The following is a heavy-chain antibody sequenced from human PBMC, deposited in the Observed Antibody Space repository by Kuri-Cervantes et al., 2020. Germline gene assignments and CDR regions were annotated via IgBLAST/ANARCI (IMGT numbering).Heavy chain of an antibody. D-gene: IGHD4-17*01. V-gene: IGHV3-20*04. CDR1: GFTFSFYW. CDR2: INWNGGST. J-gene: IGHJ2*01. CDR3: ARGLYGDYDKGQNWYFDL. Sequence: GGSLRLSCAASGFTFSFYWMTWVRQAPGKGLEWVSGINWNGGSTGYADSVKGRFTISRDNAKNSLYLQMNSLRAEDTALYYCARGLYGDYDKGQNWYFDLWGRGTLVTVSS.